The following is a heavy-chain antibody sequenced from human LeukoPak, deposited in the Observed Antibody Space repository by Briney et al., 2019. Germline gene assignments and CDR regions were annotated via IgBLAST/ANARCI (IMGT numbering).Heavy chain of an antibody. Sequence: PGGSLRLSCAASGFTVSSNCMSWVRQAPGKGLEWVSVIYSGGSTYYADSVKGRFTISRDNSKNTLYLQMNSLRAEDTAVYYCARDQTMVRGVSGYYYYGMDVWGQGTTVTVSS. CDR2: IYSGGST. V-gene: IGHV3-66*01. D-gene: IGHD3-10*01. J-gene: IGHJ6*02. CDR3: ARDQTMVRGVSGYYYYGMDV. CDR1: GFTVSSNC.